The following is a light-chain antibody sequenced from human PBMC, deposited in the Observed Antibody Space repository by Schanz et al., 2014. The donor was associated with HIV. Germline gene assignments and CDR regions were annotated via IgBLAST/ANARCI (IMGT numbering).Light chain of an antibody. CDR2: EVS. Sequence: QSALTQPPSASGSPGQSVTISCTGTSSDVGGYNYVSWYQQHPGKAPKLMIYEVSERPSGVPDRFSGSKSGNTASLTVSGLQADDEADYYCSSYTSSNTWLFGGGTKLTVL. CDR3: SSYTSSNTWL. CDR1: SSDVGGYNY. V-gene: IGLV2-8*01. J-gene: IGLJ3*02.